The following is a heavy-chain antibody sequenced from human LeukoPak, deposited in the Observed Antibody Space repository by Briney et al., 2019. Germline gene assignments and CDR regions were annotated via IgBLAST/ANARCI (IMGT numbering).Heavy chain of an antibody. CDR2: ISGSGGST. D-gene: IGHD3-22*01. CDR3: AKDWTMIPGGDSWFDP. Sequence: GGPLRLSCAASGFTFTNYAMSWVRQPPGKGLEWVSAISGSGGSTYYAASVKGRFTISRDNSKNTLYLQMNSLRAEDTAVYYCAKDWTMIPGGDSWFDPWGQGTLVTVSS. V-gene: IGHV3-23*01. CDR1: GFTFTNYA. J-gene: IGHJ5*02.